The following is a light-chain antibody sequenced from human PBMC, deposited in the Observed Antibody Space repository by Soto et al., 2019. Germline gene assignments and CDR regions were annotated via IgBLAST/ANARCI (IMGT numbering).Light chain of an antibody. CDR3: QKYGISPRT. CDR1: QSISSRY. CDR2: GAS. V-gene: IGKV3-20*01. J-gene: IGKJ1*01. Sequence: EIVLTQSPGTLSLSPGQRATLSCRASQSISSRYLGWYQHKTGQAPRLLIYGASSRATGIPDRLSGSGSGTDLNLTISRLEPEDVAVYYCQKYGISPRTFGQGTKVDIK.